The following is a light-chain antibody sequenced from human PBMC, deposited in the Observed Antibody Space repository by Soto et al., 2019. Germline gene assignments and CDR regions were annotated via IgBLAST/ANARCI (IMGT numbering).Light chain of an antibody. Sequence: QSVLTQPPSVSGAPGQRVTISCIGSSSNIGAGYDAQWYQQLPGTAPKPLIYGSTNRPSGVPDRFSGSKSGASASLAITGLQAEDEAHYYCQSYDNSLNTVLFGGGTKVTVL. CDR1: SSNIGAGYD. CDR3: QSYDNSLNTVL. V-gene: IGLV1-40*01. J-gene: IGLJ2*01. CDR2: GST.